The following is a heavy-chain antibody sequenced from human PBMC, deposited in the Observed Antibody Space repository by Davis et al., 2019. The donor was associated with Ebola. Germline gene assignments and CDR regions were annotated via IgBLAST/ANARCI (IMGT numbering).Heavy chain of an antibody. CDR2: ISGSGGST. D-gene: IGHD2-8*01. V-gene: IGHV3-23*01. CDR3: AKDHSTYCTNGVCYPHYFDY. Sequence: GGSLRLSCAASGFTFSTYAMSWVRQAPGKGLEWVSAISGSGGSTYYAHSVKGRFTISRDNSKNTLYLQMNSLRAEDTAVYYCAKDHSTYCTNGVCYPHYFDYWGQGTLVTVSS. CDR1: GFTFSTYA. J-gene: IGHJ4*02.